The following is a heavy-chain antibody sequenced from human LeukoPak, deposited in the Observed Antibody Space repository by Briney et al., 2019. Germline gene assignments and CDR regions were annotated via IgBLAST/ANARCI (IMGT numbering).Heavy chain of an antibody. D-gene: IGHD6-19*01. CDR1: GGSISSGDYY. J-gene: IGHJ5*02. CDR2: IYYSGST. CDR3: ARYSSGWDGRWFDP. V-gene: IGHV4-30-4*08. Sequence: PSQTLSLTCTVSGGSISSGDYYWSWIRQPPGKGLEWIGYIYYSGSTYYNPSLKSRVTISVDTSKNQFSLKPSSVTAADTAVYYCARYSSGWDGRWFDPWGQGTLVTVSS.